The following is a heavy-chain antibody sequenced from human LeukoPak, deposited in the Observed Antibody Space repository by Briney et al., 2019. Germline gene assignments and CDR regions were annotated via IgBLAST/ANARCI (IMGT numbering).Heavy chain of an antibody. CDR3: AKDPIAVAGTPYYYGMDV. CDR1: GFTFSSHA. V-gene: IGHV3-23*01. CDR2: ISGSGGST. J-gene: IGHJ6*02. D-gene: IGHD6-19*01. Sequence: GGSLRLSCAASGFTFSSHAMSWVRQAPGKGLEWVSAISGSGGSTYYADSVKGRFTISRDNSKNTLYLQMNSLRAEDTAGYYCAKDPIAVAGTPYYYGMDVWGQGTTVTVSS.